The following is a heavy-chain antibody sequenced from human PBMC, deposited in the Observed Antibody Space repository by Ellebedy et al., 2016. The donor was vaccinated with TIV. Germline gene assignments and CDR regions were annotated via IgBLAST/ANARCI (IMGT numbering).Heavy chain of an antibody. CDR1: GGSISSYY. J-gene: IGHJ4*02. CDR2: IYTSGSA. D-gene: IGHD6-13*01. CDR3: ARDLSSSWYTGGPCPY. Sequence: SETLSLTXTVSGGSISSYYWSWIRQPAGKGLEWIGRIYTSGSANYNPSLKSRVTMSVDTSKNQFSLKLSSVTAADTAVYYCARDLSSSWYTGGPCPYWGQGTLVTVSS. V-gene: IGHV4-4*07.